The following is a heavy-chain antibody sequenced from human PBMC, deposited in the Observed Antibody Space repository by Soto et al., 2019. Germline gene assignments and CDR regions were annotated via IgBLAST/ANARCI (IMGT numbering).Heavy chain of an antibody. V-gene: IGHV3-13*05. CDR2: ISAAGDP. CDR3: ARTDRDFYGLDV. Sequence: EVQLVESGGGLVQPGGSLRLSCEASGFTFRNYDMHWVRQGTGQGLEWVSGISAAGDPDYADSVEGRFTISRENAQNSFFMQMNSLRVGDTAVYYCARTDRDFYGLDVLGQGTAVLVSS. J-gene: IGHJ6*02. CDR1: GFTFRNYD.